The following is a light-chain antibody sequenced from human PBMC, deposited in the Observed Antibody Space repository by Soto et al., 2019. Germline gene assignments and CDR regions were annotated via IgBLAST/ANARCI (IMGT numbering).Light chain of an antibody. CDR1: QSIRSN. Sequence: ETVLTQSPATLSLSPGERATLSCRASQSIRSNLAWYQHKPGQAPRLLIYDASTRATGIPGRFSGSGSGTDFTLSISNLEPEDFAVYYCQQRDNWPWTFGQGAKVEIK. J-gene: IGKJ1*01. V-gene: IGKV3-11*01. CDR3: QQRDNWPWT. CDR2: DAS.